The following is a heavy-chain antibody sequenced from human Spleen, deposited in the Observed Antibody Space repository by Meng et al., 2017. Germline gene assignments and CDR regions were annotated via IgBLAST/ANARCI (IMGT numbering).Heavy chain of an antibody. CDR1: GFTFSSYS. V-gene: IGHV3-21*01. D-gene: IGHD6-19*01. CDR2: ISSSSSYI. J-gene: IGHJ3*02. CDR3: ARVSSGWYSDAFDI. Sequence: GESLKISCAASGFTFSSYSMNGVRQAPGKGLEWVSSISSSSSYIYYADSVKGRFTISRDNAKNSLCLQMNSLRAEDTAVYYCARVSSGWYSDAFDIWGQGTMVTVSS.